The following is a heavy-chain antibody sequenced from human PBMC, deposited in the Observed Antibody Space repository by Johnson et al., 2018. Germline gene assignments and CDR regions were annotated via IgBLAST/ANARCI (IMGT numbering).Heavy chain of an antibody. CDR2: ISSSSSYI. CDR3: ARDDSSGGSACDS. J-gene: IGHJ3*02. V-gene: IGHV3-21*01. Sequence: VQLVESGGGLVKPGGSLRLSCAASGFTFSSYSMNCVRQAPGKGLEWVSSISSSSSYIYYADSVKGRFTNSRDNAKNSLYLQMNSLRAEDTAVYYGARDDSSGGSACDSWGQGTMVTVSS. D-gene: IGHD3-22*01. CDR1: GFTFSSYS.